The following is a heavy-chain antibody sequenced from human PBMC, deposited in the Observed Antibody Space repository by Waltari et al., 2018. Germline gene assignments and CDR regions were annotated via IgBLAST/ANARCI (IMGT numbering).Heavy chain of an antibody. J-gene: IGHJ4*02. CDR2: ISSSSSYI. D-gene: IGHD3-16*01. V-gene: IGHV3-21*01. CDR3: AQAMMILPHY. Sequence: EVQLVESGGGLVKPGGSRRLSCAASGFTFSSYSMYWVRQAPGKGLEWVSSISSSSSYIDYADSVKGRFTISRDNAKNSLYLQMNSLRAEDTAVYYCAQAMMILPHYWGQGTLVTVSS. CDR1: GFTFSSYS.